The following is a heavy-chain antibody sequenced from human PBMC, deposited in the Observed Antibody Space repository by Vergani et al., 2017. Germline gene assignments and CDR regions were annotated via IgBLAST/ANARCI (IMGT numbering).Heavy chain of an antibody. D-gene: IGHD2-2*01. CDR1: GGSISSYY. CDR3: ARGSTLGLHWFDP. V-gene: IGHV4-59*01. CDR2: IYYSGST. J-gene: IGHJ5*02. Sequence: QVQLQESGPGLVKPSETLSLTCTVSGGSISSYYWSWIRQPPGKGLEWIGYIYYSGSTNYNPSLKSRVTISVDTSKSTFSLKLSAVTAADTAVYYCARGSTLGLHWFDPWGQGTLVTVSS.